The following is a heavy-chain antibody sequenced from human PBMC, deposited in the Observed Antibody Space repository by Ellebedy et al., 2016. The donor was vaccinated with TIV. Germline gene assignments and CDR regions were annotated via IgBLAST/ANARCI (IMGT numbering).Heavy chain of an antibody. V-gene: IGHV3-15*07. D-gene: IGHD1-1*01. CDR3: TTDWMSLYDFDY. CDR2: IKSKTDVGTA. J-gene: IGHJ4*02. Sequence: GESLKISCAASGFTFSNAWITWVRQAPGKGLERVGRIKSKTDVGTADYAAPVKGRFTISRDDSKNTLYLQMSSLKTEDTTVYYCTTDWMSLYDFDYWGQGTLVSVAS. CDR1: GFTFSNAW.